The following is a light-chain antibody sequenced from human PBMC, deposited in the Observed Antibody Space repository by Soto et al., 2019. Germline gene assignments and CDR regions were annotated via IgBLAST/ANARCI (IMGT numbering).Light chain of an antibody. CDR3: QQSYSIPHP. Sequence: DIQMTKSPSSLSASVGDRVTITCRASQSIRTFLNWYQHRPGKAPKLLIYAASSLQSGDPSRFSGSGSGTEFTLTISSLQPADFATYYWQQSYSIPHPFGQGTKLE. V-gene: IGKV1-39*01. J-gene: IGKJ2*01. CDR2: AAS. CDR1: QSIRTF.